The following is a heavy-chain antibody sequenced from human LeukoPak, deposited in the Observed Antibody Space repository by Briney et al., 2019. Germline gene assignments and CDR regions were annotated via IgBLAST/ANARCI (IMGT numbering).Heavy chain of an antibody. CDR3: ARAYDYGSGSYYIKYYYYYMDV. CDR2: INHSGGT. D-gene: IGHD3-10*01. J-gene: IGHJ6*03. CDR1: GGSFSGYY. V-gene: IGHV4-34*01. Sequence: SETLSLTCAVYGGSFSGYYWSWIRQPPGKGLEWIGEINHSGGTNYNPSLKSRVTISVDTSKNQFSLKLSSVTPEDTAVYYCARAYDYGSGSYYIKYYYYYMDVWGKGTTVTISS.